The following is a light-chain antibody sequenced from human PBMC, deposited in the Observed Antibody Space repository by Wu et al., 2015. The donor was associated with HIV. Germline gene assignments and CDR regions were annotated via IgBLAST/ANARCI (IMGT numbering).Light chain of an antibody. J-gene: IGKJ1*01. CDR3: QQYNNWPPAWT. CDR2: GAS. Sequence: EIVLTQSPGTLSLSPGERATLSCRASQSVSSNYLAWYQQKPGQAPRLLIYGASTRATGIPATFSGSGSGTEFTLTISSMQSEDFAIYYCQQYNNWPPAWTFGQGTKVEIK. CDR1: QSVSSN. V-gene: IGKV3-15*01.